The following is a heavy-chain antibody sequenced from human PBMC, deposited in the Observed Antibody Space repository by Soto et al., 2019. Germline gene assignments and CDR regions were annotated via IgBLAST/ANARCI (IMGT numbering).Heavy chain of an antibody. CDR3: VRGRGRVPTVRGLIFHFTWFGP. J-gene: IGHJ5*02. D-gene: IGHD3-10*01. CDR1: VRSISTHY. V-gene: IGHV4-4*07. Sequence: TLSLTCTVSVRSISTHYWSWIRPPARKGLEWIGHLHSTGRTDYNPSLKSRVTMSIDTSKNQFSLKLTSLTAADTAVYYCVRGRGRVPTVRGLIFHFTWFGPWGQGTQVTVSS. CDR2: LHSTGRT.